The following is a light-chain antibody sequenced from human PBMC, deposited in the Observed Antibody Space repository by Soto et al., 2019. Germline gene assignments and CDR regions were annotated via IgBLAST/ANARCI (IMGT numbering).Light chain of an antibody. J-gene: IGLJ1*01. CDR2: DVT. CDR3: SSYTSSSTLV. CDR1: STDVGGHNS. V-gene: IGLV2-14*01. Sequence: QSVLTHPASVSGSPGQSITISCTGTSTDVGGHNSVAWYQHNPGKAPKLMIYDVTNRPSGVSSRFSGSKSGNTASLSISGLQAEDEADYYCSSYTSSSTLVFGTGTKVTVL.